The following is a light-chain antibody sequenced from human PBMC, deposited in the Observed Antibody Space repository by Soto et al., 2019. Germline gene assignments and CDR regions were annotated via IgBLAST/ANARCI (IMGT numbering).Light chain of an antibody. Sequence: QSLLTQPRSLSGTPGQRVTISCTGSSSNIGAGHDVHWYQQLPGTAPKLLIYGNGNRPSGVPDRFSGSKSGTSASLAITGLQADDEDDYYCQSYDSSLSGSEVFGTGTRVTVL. V-gene: IGLV1-40*01. CDR1: SSNIGAGHD. J-gene: IGLJ1*01. CDR3: QSYDSSLSGSEV. CDR2: GNG.